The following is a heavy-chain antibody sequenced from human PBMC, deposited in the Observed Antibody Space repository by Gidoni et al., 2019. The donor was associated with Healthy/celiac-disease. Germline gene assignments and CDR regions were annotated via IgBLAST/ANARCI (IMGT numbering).Heavy chain of an antibody. V-gene: IGHV3-15*01. J-gene: IGHJ1*01. Sequence: EVQLVESGGGLVKPGGSLRLSCAASGFTFSNAWMSWVRQAPGKGLEWVGRSKSKTDGGTTDYAAPVKGRFTISRDDSKNTLYLQMNSLKTEDTAVYYCTTDKEQWLVPRFQHWGQGTLVTVSS. CDR1: GFTFSNAW. D-gene: IGHD6-19*01. CDR3: TTDKEQWLVPRFQH. CDR2: SKSKTDGGTT.